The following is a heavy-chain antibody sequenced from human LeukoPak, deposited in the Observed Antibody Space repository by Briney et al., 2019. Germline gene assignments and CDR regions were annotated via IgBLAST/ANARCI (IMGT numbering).Heavy chain of an antibody. CDR3: ARDGIAAAGTIDY. V-gene: IGHV4-39*07. D-gene: IGHD6-13*01. CDR1: GGSISSSSYY. CDR2: IYYSGST. J-gene: IGHJ4*02. Sequence: SETLSLTCTVSGGSISSSSYYWGWIRQPPGKGLEWIGSIYYSGSTYYNPSLKSRVTISVGTSKNQFSLKLSSVTAADTAVYYCARDGIAAAGTIDYWGQGTLVTVSS.